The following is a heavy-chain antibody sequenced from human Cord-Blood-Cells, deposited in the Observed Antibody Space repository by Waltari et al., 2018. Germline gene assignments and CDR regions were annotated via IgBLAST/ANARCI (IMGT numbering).Heavy chain of an antibody. Sequence: QVQLVQSGAEVKKPGASVKVSCKSSGYTFTSYPMHWARQAPGQRLEWMGWINAGNGNTKYSQKFQGRVTITRDTSASTAYMELSSLRSEDTAVYYCARDFGYSSGWYYFDYWGQGTLVTVSS. J-gene: IGHJ4*02. CDR1: GYTFTSYP. CDR2: INAGNGNT. CDR3: ARDFGYSSGWYYFDY. V-gene: IGHV1-3*01. D-gene: IGHD6-19*01.